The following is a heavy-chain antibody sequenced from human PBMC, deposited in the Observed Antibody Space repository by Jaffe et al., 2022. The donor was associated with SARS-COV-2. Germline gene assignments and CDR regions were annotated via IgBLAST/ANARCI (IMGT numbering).Heavy chain of an antibody. CDR2: MNPNSGNT. CDR1: GYTFTSYD. Sequence: QVQLVQSGAEVKKPGASVKVSCKASGYTFTSYDINWVRQATGQGLEWMGWMNPNSGNTGYAQKFQGRVTMTRNTSISTAYMELSSLRSEDTAVYYCARELGAASYAWGDYYYYGMDVWGQGTTVTVSS. CDR3: ARELGAASYAWGDYYYYGMDV. J-gene: IGHJ6*02. V-gene: IGHV1-8*01. D-gene: IGHD6-13*01.